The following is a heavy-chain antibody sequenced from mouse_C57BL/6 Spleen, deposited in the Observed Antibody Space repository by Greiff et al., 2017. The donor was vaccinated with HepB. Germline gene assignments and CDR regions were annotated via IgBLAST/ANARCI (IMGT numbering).Heavy chain of an antibody. V-gene: IGHV1-64*01. Sequence: QVQLQQPGAELVKPGASVKLSCKASGYTFTSYWMHWVKQRPGQGLEWIGMIHPNSGSTNYNEKFKSKATLTVDKSSSTAYMQLSSLTSEDSAVYYCAKYGSSYEGYAMAFWCQGTSVTVSS. CDR1: GYTFTSYW. CDR2: IHPNSGST. D-gene: IGHD1-1*01. J-gene: IGHJ4*01. CDR3: AKYGSSYEGYAMAF.